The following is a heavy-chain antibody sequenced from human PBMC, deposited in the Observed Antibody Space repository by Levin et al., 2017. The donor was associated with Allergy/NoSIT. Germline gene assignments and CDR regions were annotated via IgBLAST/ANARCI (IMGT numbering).Heavy chain of an antibody. CDR3: ARDLYDSSGYYSYYYYGMDV. V-gene: IGHV3-11*01. Sequence: GGSLRLSCAASGFTFSDYYMSWIRQAPGKGLEWVSYISSSGSTIYYADSVKGRFTISRDNAKNSLYLQMNSLRAEDTAVYYCARDLYDSSGYYSYYYYGMDVWGQGTTVTVSS. D-gene: IGHD3-22*01. J-gene: IGHJ6*02. CDR2: ISSSGSTI. CDR1: GFTFSDYY.